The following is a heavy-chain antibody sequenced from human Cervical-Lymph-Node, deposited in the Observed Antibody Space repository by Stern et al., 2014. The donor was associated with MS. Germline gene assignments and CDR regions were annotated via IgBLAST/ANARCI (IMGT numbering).Heavy chain of an antibody. J-gene: IGHJ4*02. CDR2: ISYDGSEQ. CDR3: AKVRVRGVHYFDY. D-gene: IGHD3-10*01. V-gene: IGHV3-30*18. Sequence: VQLVESGGGVVQPGTSLRLSCAASGFAFRTYAMHWVRQAPGKGLEWLAMISYDGSEQYYGDSVKGRFIISRDNSKNTLSLQMDSLRADDTAVYYCAKVRVRGVHYFDYWGLGTLVTVSS. CDR1: GFAFRTYA.